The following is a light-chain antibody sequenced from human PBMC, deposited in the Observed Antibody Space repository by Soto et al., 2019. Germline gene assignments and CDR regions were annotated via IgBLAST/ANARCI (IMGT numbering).Light chain of an antibody. J-gene: IGKJ2*01. CDR1: QSISNN. Sequence: DIQMTQSLSSLSASVGDRVTITCRASQSISNNLNWYQQKPGKAPKFLIYVASTLQRGVPSRFSGGGSGTDFTLTISSLQPEDFAVYYCQHCFSRLYTFGQGTKLEIK. V-gene: IGKV1-39*01. CDR3: QHCFSRLYT. CDR2: VAS.